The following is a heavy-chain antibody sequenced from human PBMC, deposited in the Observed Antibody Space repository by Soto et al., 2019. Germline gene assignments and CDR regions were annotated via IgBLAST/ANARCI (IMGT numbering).Heavy chain of an antibody. V-gene: IGHV3-23*01. CDR2: SGGGGGIT. J-gene: IGHJ5*02. CDR3: AKVRCSSTTCYPNWFDP. D-gene: IGHD2-2*01. Sequence: EVQLLESGGGLVQPGGSLRLSCAASGFTFSAYAMSWVRQPPGKGLEWVSNVSGGGGGITYYADSVKGRFTISRDNSKNTLYLQMNSLRAEDTAIYYCAKVRCSSTTCYPNWFDPWGQGTLVTVSS. CDR1: GFTFSAYA.